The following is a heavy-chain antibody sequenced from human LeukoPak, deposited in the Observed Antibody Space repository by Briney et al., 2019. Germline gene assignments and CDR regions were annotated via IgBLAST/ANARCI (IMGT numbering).Heavy chain of an antibody. CDR3: AKDLEGYCSGGSCDLYHGMDV. D-gene: IGHD2-15*01. V-gene: IGHV3-23*01. J-gene: IGHJ6*02. Sequence: PGGSLRLSCAASGFTFSSYAMSWVRQAPGKGLEWVSAISGSGGSTYYADSVKGRFTISRDNSKNTLYLQMNSLRAEDTAVYYCAKDLEGYCSGGSCDLYHGMDVWGQGTTVTVSS. CDR1: GFTFSSYA. CDR2: ISGSGGST.